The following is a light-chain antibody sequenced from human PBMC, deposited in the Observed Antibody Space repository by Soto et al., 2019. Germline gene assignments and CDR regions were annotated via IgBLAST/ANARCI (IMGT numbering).Light chain of an antibody. CDR1: QSVSGN. Sequence: EIVMTQSPATLSVSPGERATLSCRASQSVSGNLAWYQQKPGQAPRPLIYGASTRATGIPARFSGSGSGTEFTLTISSLQSEDFAVHYCQQYHNWPPTFGQGTKVEIK. CDR3: QQYHNWPPT. V-gene: IGKV3D-15*01. J-gene: IGKJ1*01. CDR2: GAS.